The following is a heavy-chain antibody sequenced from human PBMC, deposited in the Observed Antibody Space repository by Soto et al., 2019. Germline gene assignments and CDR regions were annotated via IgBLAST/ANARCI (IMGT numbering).Heavy chain of an antibody. Sequence: GASVKVSCKASGYTFTSYAMHWVRQAPGQRLEWMGWINAGNGNTKYSRKFQGRVTITRDTSASTAYMELSSLRSEDTAVYYCASITIFGVVTDDYYGMDVWGQGTTVTVSS. J-gene: IGHJ6*02. CDR3: ASITIFGVVTDDYYGMDV. CDR1: GYTFTSYA. D-gene: IGHD3-3*01. V-gene: IGHV1-3*01. CDR2: INAGNGNT.